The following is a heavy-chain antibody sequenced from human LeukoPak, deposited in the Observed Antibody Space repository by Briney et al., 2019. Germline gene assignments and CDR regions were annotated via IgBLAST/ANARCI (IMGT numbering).Heavy chain of an antibody. CDR3: ARGGYSGSDWTT. J-gene: IGHJ5*02. CDR2: INHSGST. V-gene: IGHV4-34*01. Sequence: SETLSLTCAVYGGSFSGYYWSWIRQPPGKGLEWIGEINHSGSTNYNPSLKSRVTISVDTSKNQFSLKLSSVTAADTAVYYCARGGYSGSDWTTWGQGTLVTVSS. CDR1: GGSFSGYY. D-gene: IGHD5-12*01.